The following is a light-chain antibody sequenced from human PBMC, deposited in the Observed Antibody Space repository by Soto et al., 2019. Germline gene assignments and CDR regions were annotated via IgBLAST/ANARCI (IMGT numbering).Light chain of an antibody. CDR1: QTVSSSY. Sequence: EIVLTQSPGTLSLSPGERATLSCRARQTVSSSYLAWYQQRPGQAPGLVIFGASNRATGIPDRFSGSGSGTDFTLTISRLEPADFAVYYCQQYGSSPYTFGQGTKLEIK. CDR2: GAS. J-gene: IGKJ2*01. V-gene: IGKV3-20*01. CDR3: QQYGSSPYT.